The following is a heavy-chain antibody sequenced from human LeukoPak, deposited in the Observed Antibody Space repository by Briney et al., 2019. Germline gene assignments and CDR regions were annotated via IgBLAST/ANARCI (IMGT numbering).Heavy chain of an antibody. J-gene: IGHJ2*01. Sequence: IPSETLSLTCTVSGASIRNYYWSWIRRPAGKGLEWIGRIYSSGSTNYNPSLNSRVTMSIDTSKNQFSLKLSSVTAADTAVYYCARIFGYARWYFDLWGRGTLVTVSS. CDR2: IYSSGST. CDR1: GASIRNYY. V-gene: IGHV4-4*07. CDR3: ARIFGYARWYFDL. D-gene: IGHD2-2*03.